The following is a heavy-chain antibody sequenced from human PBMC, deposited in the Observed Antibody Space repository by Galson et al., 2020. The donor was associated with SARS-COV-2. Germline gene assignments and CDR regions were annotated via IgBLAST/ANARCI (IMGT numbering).Heavy chain of an antibody. CDR2: INPNSGGT. V-gene: IGHV1-2*02. CDR1: GYTFTGYY. D-gene: IGHD3-10*01. Sequence: ASVKVSCKASGYTFTGYYMHWMRQAPGQGLEWMGWINPNSGGTNYAQKFQGRVTMTRDTSISTAYMELSRLRSDDTAVYYCARNLVWSRLSWDMDVWGQGTTVTVSS. CDR3: ARNLVWSRLSWDMDV. J-gene: IGHJ6*02.